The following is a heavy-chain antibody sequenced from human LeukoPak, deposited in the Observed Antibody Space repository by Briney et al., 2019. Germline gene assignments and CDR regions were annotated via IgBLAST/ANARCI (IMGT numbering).Heavy chain of an antibody. V-gene: IGHV1-69*05. Sequence: ASVKVSFKASGGTFISYAISWVRQAPGQGLEWMGGIIPIFGTANYAQKFQGRVTITTDESTSTAYMELSSLRSEDTAVYYCARSWGYCSGGSCHFDYWGQGTLVTVSS. D-gene: IGHD2-15*01. CDR1: GGTFISYA. J-gene: IGHJ4*02. CDR3: ARSWGYCSGGSCHFDY. CDR2: IIPIFGTA.